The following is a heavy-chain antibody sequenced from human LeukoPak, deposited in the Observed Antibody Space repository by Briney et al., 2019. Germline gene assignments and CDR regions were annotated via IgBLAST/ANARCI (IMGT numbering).Heavy chain of an antibody. V-gene: IGHV4-34*01. Sequence: SETLSLTCAVYGGSFSGYYWSWIRQPPGKGLEWIGEINHSGSTNYNPSLKSRVTISVDTSKNQFSLELSSVTAADTAVYYCARRLSWSIAARDAFDIWGQGTMVTVSS. CDR1: GGSFSGYY. D-gene: IGHD6-6*01. CDR3: ARRLSWSIAARDAFDI. CDR2: INHSGST. J-gene: IGHJ3*02.